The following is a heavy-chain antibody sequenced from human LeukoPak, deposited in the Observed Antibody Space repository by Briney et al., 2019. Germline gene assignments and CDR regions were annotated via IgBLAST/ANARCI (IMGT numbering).Heavy chain of an antibody. CDR2: INHNGNVN. CDR3: ARGGGLDV. D-gene: IGHD3-16*01. Sequence: GGSLRLSCAASGFTFSSYWMNWARQAPGKGLEWVASINHNGNVNYYVDSVKGRFTISRDNAKNSPYLQMSNLRAEDTAVYFCARGGGLDVWGQGATVAVSS. CDR1: GFTFSSYW. V-gene: IGHV3-7*03. J-gene: IGHJ6*02.